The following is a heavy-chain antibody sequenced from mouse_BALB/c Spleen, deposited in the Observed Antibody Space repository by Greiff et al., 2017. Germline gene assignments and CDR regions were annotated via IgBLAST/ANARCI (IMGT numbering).Heavy chain of an antibody. D-gene: IGHD2-1*01. CDR2: ISSGGSYT. J-gene: IGHJ4*01. Sequence: EVKLMESGGGLVKPGGSLKLSCAASGFTFSSYTMSWVRQTPEKRLEWVATISSGGSYTYYPDSVKGRFTISRDNAKNTLYLQMSSLKSEDTAMYYCTRDFGNYYDMDYWGQGTSVTVSS. CDR1: GFTFSSYT. CDR3: TRDFGNYYDMDY. V-gene: IGHV5-6-4*01.